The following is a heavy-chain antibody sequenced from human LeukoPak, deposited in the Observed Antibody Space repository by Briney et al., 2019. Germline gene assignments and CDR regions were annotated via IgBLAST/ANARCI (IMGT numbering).Heavy chain of an antibody. J-gene: IGHJ4*02. CDR2: FEPEDGKP. D-gene: IGHD1-26*01. CDR1: GNTLTELS. CDR3: AAGGIYSLLDY. Sequence: ASVKVSCKVSGNTLTELSMHWVRQAPGKGLEWMGGFEPEDGKPIYAQKFQGRVTMTEDSSTDTAYMELSSLISEDTAVYYCAAGGIYSLLDYWGQGTLVTVSS. V-gene: IGHV1-24*01.